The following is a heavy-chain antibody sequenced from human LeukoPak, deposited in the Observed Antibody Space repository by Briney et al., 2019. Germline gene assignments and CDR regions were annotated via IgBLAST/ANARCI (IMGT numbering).Heavy chain of an antibody. CDR1: GYTLTGYY. CDR2: INPNSGGT. Sequence: ASVKVSCKASGYTLTGYYMHWVRQAPGQGLEWMGWINPNSGGTNYAQKFQGRVTMTRDTSISTAYMELSRLRSGDTAVYYCARGDRARYYYYMDVWGKGTTVTISS. V-gene: IGHV1-2*02. CDR3: ARGDRARYYYYMDV. J-gene: IGHJ6*03.